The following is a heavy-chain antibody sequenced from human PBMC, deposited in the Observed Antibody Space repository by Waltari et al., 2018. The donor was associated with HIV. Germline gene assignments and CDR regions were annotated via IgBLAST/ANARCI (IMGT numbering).Heavy chain of an antibody. CDR2: IYYRWST. CDR1: GGSISSYY. D-gene: IGHD4-17*01. CDR3: ARDGSYGDYVGPYYGMDV. J-gene: IGHJ6*02. Sequence: QVQLQESGPGLVTPSETLSLTCTVSGGSISSYYWSWIRQPPGKGLVWIGYIYYRWSTNYNPTRRGRVTISVETSKNQVSLKLSSVTAADTAVYYCARDGSYGDYVGPYYGMDVWGQGTTVTVSS. V-gene: IGHV4-59*01.